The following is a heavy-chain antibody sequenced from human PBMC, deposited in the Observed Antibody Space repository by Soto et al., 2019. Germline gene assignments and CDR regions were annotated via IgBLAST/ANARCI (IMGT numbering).Heavy chain of an antibody. CDR2: ISAYNGNT. V-gene: IGHV1-18*01. J-gene: IGHJ4*02. Sequence: QVKLVQSGTEVKKPGASIKVSCKASGYSFATSGMTWCRQAPGQGLEWVGWISAYNGNTNYDQNRQDRVNMSTDTSTSTAYLELRNLRSDEAAVYYCARAGQYYDASGYANWGQGTLVTVSS. CDR3: ARAGQYYDASGYAN. CDR1: GYSFATSG. D-gene: IGHD3-22*01.